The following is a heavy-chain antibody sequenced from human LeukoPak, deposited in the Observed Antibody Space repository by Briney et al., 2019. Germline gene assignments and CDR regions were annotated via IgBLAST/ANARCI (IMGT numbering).Heavy chain of an antibody. CDR2: IRHDGSNK. CDR3: AKEAYSSGWYWLDY. D-gene: IGHD6-19*01. V-gene: IGHV3-30*02. Sequence: PGGSLRLSCGASGFIFRSYGMHWVRQAPGKGLEWLAFIRHDGSNKYYADSVKGRFTISRDNSKNTLYLQMDSLRAEDTAVYYCAKEAYSSGWYWLDYWGQGTLVTVSS. J-gene: IGHJ4*02. CDR1: GFIFRSYG.